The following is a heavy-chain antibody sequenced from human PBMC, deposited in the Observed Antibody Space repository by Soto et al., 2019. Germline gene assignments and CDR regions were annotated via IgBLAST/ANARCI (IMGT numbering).Heavy chain of an antibody. Sequence: LRLSCSASGFTFNRYAMSWVRQAPGKGLEWVSAIIDDGGRAYYADSVKGRFTISRDNSKNTLSLQMNSLRAEDTAVYYCAKDKMEQWLVGGYFDYWGQGTQVTVSS. CDR3: AKDKMEQWLVGGYFDY. J-gene: IGHJ4*02. D-gene: IGHD6-19*01. CDR1: GFTFNRYA. CDR2: IIDDGGRA. V-gene: IGHV3-23*01.